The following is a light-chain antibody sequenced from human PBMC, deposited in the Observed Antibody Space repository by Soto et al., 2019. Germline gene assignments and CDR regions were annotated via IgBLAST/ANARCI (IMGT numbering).Light chain of an antibody. V-gene: IGLV2-14*03. Sequence: QSALTQPASVSGSPGQSITISCTGTSSDVGSYNFVSWYQHHPGKVPKLIIFDVNNRPSGISNRFSGSKSDNTASLTISGLQAEDEADYYCTSYTNSGTYILGTGTKLTAL. J-gene: IGLJ1*01. CDR1: SSDVGSYNF. CDR3: TSYTNSGTYI. CDR2: DVN.